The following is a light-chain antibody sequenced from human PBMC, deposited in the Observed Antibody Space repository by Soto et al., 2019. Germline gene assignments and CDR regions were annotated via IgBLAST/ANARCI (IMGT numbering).Light chain of an antibody. Sequence: IQMADSPSSLAGSVVYRVAITCQPSQDIKNYLNWYTKKQGKAPKLLIYDASNLETGVPSRFSGSGSGTDFTFTISSLQPEDSATYYCPQYYNRPPWTFAQGTKVDIK. J-gene: IGKJ1*01. V-gene: IGKV1-33*01. CDR1: QDIKNY. CDR3: PQYYNRPPWT. CDR2: DAS.